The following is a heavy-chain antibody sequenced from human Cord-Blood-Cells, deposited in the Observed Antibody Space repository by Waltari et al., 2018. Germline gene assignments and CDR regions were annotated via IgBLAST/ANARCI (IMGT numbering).Heavy chain of an antibody. CDR3: ARNYDSSGYDAFDI. Sequence: QVQLVEYGGGVVQPGRSLRLSCAASGLTLGSYGTLLVRHLPGKGLEWVAVIWYDGSNKYYADSVKGRFTIPRDNSKNTLYLQMNSLRAEDTAVYYCARNYDSSGYDAFDIWGQGTMVTVSS. V-gene: IGHV3-33*01. D-gene: IGHD3-22*01. CDR2: IWYDGSNK. CDR1: GLTLGSYG. J-gene: IGHJ3*02.